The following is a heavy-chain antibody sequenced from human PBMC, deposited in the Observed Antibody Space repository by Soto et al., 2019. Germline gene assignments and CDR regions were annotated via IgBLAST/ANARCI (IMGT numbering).Heavy chain of an antibody. J-gene: IGHJ4*02. D-gene: IGHD2-15*01. CDR1: GFSFSSYA. CDR2: ISYDGSNK. Sequence: QVQLVESGGGVVQPGRSLRLSCAASGFSFSSYAMRWVRQAPGNGLVWVAVISYDGSNKYYADSVKGRFTISRDNSKNTLYLQMNSLRAADTAVYYCARVPSSSGRAHFDYWGQGTLVTVSS. CDR3: ARVPSSSGRAHFDY. V-gene: IGHV3-30-3*01.